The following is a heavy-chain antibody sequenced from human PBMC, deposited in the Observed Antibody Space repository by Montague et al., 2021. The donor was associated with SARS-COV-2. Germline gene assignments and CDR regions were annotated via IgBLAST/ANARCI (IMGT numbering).Heavy chain of an antibody. V-gene: IGHV6-1*01. CDR1: GDSVTSNSVA. D-gene: IGHD3-10*01. CDR3: ARGLWFGELLSLYYYYGMDV. Sequence: CAISGDSVTSNSVARKWIRQSSELDPQRLGKRYYRPKWYNDYAVSVKSRITINPDTSKDQFSLQLNSVTPEDTAVYYCARGLWFGELLSLYYYYGMDVWGQGTTVTVSS. J-gene: IGHJ6*02. CDR2: RYYRPKWYN.